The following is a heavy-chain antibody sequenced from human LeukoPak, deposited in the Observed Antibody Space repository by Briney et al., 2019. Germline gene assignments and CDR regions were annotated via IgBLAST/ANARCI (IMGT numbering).Heavy chain of an antibody. CDR3: AKDLIFGSGSYYSFDY. J-gene: IGHJ4*02. CDR1: GFTFSSYG. D-gene: IGHD3-10*01. Sequence: GGSLRLSCAASGFTFSSYGMHWVRQAPGKGLEWVAVISYDGSNKYYADSVKGRFTISRDNSKNTLYLQMNSLRAEDTAVYYCAKDLIFGSGSYYSFDYWGQGTLVTVSS. CDR2: ISYDGSNK. V-gene: IGHV3-30*18.